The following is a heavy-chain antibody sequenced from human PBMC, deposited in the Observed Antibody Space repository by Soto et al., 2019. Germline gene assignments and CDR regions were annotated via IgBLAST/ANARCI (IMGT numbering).Heavy chain of an antibody. Sequence: QITLKESGPTLVKPTQPLTLTCTVSGSSLRTTGVGVGCVRQPQGKALEWLALVNWADDKRYSPSLKSRLTITKDISEEQAVLTMTKMNTVDRATDYCVQSRGGGVCREIYSSHAYYGVDVGGQGTTVTVSS. CDR2: VNWADDK. V-gene: IGHV2-5*02. CDR3: VQSRGGGVCREIYSSHAYYGVDV. J-gene: IGHJ6*02. D-gene: IGHD2-21*01. CDR1: GSSLRTTGVG.